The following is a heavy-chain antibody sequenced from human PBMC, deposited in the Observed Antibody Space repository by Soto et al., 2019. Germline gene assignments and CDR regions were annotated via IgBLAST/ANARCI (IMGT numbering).Heavy chain of an antibody. CDR1: GGSFSGYY. CDR3: ARGGLLLWFGELTNWFDP. J-gene: IGHJ5*02. D-gene: IGHD3-10*01. V-gene: IGHV4-34*01. Sequence: PSETLSLTCAVYGGSFSGYYWSWIRQPPGKGLEWIGEINHSGSTNYNPSLKSRVTISVDTSKNQFSLKLSSVTAADTAVYYCARGGLLLWFGELTNWFDPWGQGTLVT. CDR2: INHSGST.